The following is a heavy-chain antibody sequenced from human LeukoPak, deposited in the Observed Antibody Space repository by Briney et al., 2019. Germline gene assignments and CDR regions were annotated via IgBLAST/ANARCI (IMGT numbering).Heavy chain of an antibody. Sequence: PSETLSLTCTVSGGSISGYYWSWIRQPAGKGLEWIGRIYTSGTSNYNPSFKSRVTMSVDTSKNQFSLKLSSVTAADTAVYYCARGDFWSGFYNYWGQGTLVTVFS. V-gene: IGHV4-4*07. D-gene: IGHD3-3*01. CDR3: ARGDFWSGFYNY. CDR2: IYTSGTS. J-gene: IGHJ4*02. CDR1: GGSISGYY.